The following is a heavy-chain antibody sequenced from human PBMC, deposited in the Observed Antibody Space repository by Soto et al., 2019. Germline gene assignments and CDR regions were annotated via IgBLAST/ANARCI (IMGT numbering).Heavy chain of an antibody. CDR2: ISGSGGST. V-gene: IGHV3-23*01. CDR1: GFTFSSYA. D-gene: IGHD6-13*01. CDR3: AKRRGVGSLYSSSWFEKSPFFDY. Sequence: GGSLRLSCAASGFTFSSYAMSWVRQAPGKGLEWVSAISGSGGSTYYADSVKGRFTISRDNSKNTLYLQMNSLRAEDTAVYYCAKRRGVGSLYSSSWFEKSPFFDYWGQGTLVTVSS. J-gene: IGHJ4*02.